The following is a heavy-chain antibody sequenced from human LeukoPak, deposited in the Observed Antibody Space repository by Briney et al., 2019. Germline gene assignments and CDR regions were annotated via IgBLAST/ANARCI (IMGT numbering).Heavy chain of an antibody. V-gene: IGHV3-23*01. J-gene: IGHJ3*02. CDR3: ARDRVISGYDPHDAFDI. CDR2: ISGSGGST. Sequence: GGSLRLSCAASGFTFSDYYMSWIRQAPGKGLEWVSAISGSGGSTYYADSVKGRFTISRDNSKNTLYLQMNSLRAEDTAVYYCARDRVISGYDPHDAFDIWGQGTMVTVSS. CDR1: GFTFSDYY. D-gene: IGHD5-12*01.